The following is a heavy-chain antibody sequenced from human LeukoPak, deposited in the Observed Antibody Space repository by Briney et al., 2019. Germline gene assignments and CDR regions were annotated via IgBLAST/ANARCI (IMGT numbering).Heavy chain of an antibody. CDR3: AKGDRSGSYYNSFDP. CDR1: GFTFDVYA. Sequence: PGGSLRLSCAASGFTFDVYAMHWVRQGPGKGLEWVSLINGDGGSTYYADSVKGRFTISRDNSKNSLYLEMNSLRTEDTAFYYCAKGDRSGSYYNSFDPWGQGTLVTVSS. J-gene: IGHJ5*02. CDR2: INGDGGST. V-gene: IGHV3-43*02. D-gene: IGHD1-26*01.